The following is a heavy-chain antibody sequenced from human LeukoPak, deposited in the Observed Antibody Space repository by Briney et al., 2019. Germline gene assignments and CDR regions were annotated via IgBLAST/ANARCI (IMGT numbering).Heavy chain of an antibody. CDR3: AGDRSNYYSSGYYLYDY. J-gene: IGHJ4*02. CDR1: GFTFRGYC. Sequence: VGSLRLSCAASGFTFRGYCMHWVRQAPGKGLVWVSRINGDGNSTIYADSVEGRFTISRDNAKNTLYLQMNSLRAEDTAVYYCAGDRSNYYSSGYYLYDYWGQGTLVTVSS. V-gene: IGHV3-74*01. CDR2: INGDGNST. D-gene: IGHD3-22*01.